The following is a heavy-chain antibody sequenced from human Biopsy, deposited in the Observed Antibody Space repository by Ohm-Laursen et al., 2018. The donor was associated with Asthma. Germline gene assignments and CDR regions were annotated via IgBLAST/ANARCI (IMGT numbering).Heavy chain of an antibody. D-gene: IGHD1-26*01. J-gene: IGHJ4*02. CDR3: AKEVFPGWELRRGPDS. CDR1: GFTFSNYG. V-gene: IGHV3-30*18. CDR2: ISFDGTNR. Sequence: SLRLSCAASGFTFSNYGMHWVRQAPGKGLDWVAVISFDGTNRNYTDSVKGRFTISRDNSRNTLHLEMDSLRAVDTAVYFCAKEVFPGWELRRGPDSWGQGTLVTVSS.